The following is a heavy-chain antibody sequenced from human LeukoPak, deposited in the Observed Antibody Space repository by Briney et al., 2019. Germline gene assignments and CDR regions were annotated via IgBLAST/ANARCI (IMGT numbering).Heavy chain of an antibody. D-gene: IGHD3-22*01. CDR3: AKDSSSGTYFDY. Sequence: GGSLRLSCAASGFTFSSFWMAWVRQAPGKGLEWVSAISGSGGSSYYADSVKGRFTISRDNSKNTLYLQMNSLRAEDTAVYYCAKDSSSGTYFDYWGQGTLVTVSS. CDR1: GFTFSSFW. J-gene: IGHJ4*02. V-gene: IGHV3-23*01. CDR2: ISGSGGSS.